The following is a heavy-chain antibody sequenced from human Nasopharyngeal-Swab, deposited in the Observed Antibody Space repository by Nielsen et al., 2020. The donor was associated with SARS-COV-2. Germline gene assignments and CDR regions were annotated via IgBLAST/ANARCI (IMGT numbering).Heavy chain of an antibody. D-gene: IGHD6-19*01. CDR3: ARKAAVAGTGALAFDY. CDR1: GFTFSSYG. Sequence: ESLKISCAASGFTFSSYGMHWIRQPPGKGLEWIGEINHSGSTNYNPSLKSRVTISVDTSKNQFSLKLSSVTAADTAVYYCARKAAVAGTGALAFDYWGQGTLVTVSS. V-gene: IGHV4-34*01. CDR2: INHSGST. J-gene: IGHJ4*02.